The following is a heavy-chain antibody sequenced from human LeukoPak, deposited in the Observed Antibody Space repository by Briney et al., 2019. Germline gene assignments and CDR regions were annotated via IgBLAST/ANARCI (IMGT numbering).Heavy chain of an antibody. CDR1: GFTFSSVW. CDR2: IKQDGSDK. Sequence: GESLKISCAASGFTFSSVWMSWVRQAPGKGLEWVANIKQDGSDKNYVDSVKGRFTISRDNAKNSLYLQMNSLRAEDTAVYYCARDSDIVVVPAAIHYYYYGMDVWGQGTTVTVSS. D-gene: IGHD2-2*01. V-gene: IGHV3-7*01. CDR3: ARDSDIVVVPAAIHYYYYGMDV. J-gene: IGHJ6*02.